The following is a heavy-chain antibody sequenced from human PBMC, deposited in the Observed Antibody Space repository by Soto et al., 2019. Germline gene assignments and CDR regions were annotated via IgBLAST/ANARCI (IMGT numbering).Heavy chain of an antibody. J-gene: IGHJ4*02. CDR1: GGSFSGYY. CDR2: IYYSGST. V-gene: IGHV4-34*11. D-gene: IGHD5-18*01. Sequence: QVQLQQWGAGLLKPSETLSLTCAVYGGSFSGYYWSWIRQPPGKGLEWIGYIYYSGSTNYNPSLKSRVTISVDTSKNQFSLKLSSVTAADTAVYYCARKSYSYGYYFDYWGQGTLVTVSS. CDR3: ARKSYSYGYYFDY.